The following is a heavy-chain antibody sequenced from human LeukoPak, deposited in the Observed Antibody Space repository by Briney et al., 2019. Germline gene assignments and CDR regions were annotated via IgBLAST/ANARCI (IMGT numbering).Heavy chain of an antibody. V-gene: IGHV3-30-3*01. CDR1: GFIFSSHA. Sequence: GGSLRLSCAASGFIFSSHAMHWVRQAPGKGLEWVAVISYDSDNKYYVDSVKGRFTISRDNSNNTLHLQMNSLRPEDTAVYYCARDPYTFSGSNYLDFWGQGTLVTVSS. J-gene: IGHJ4*02. CDR3: ARDPYTFSGSNYLDF. CDR2: ISYDSDNK. D-gene: IGHD1-26*01.